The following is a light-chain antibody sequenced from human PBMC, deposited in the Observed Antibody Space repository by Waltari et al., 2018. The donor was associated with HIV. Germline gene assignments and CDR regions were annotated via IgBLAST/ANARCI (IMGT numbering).Light chain of an antibody. CDR3: QQYHNWPPWT. CDR2: GAS. J-gene: IGKJ1*01. V-gene: IGKV3-15*01. Sequence: IVMTQYPATLSVAPGERATLSCRASQSVSINLAWYQQKPGQAPRLLIYGASTRATGIPARFSGSGSGTEFTLTISSLQSEDFAVYYCQQYHNWPPWTFGQGTKVEIK. CDR1: QSVSIN.